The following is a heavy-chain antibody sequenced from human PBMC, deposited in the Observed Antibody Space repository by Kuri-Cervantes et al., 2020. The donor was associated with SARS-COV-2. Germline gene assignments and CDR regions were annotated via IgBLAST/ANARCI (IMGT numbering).Heavy chain of an antibody. D-gene: IGHD1-26*01. CDR1: GITFSSYD. CDR3: AKEMGATKYFQH. CDR2: IGTAGDP. J-gene: IGHJ1*01. V-gene: IGHV3-13*05. Sequence: GESLKISCAASGITFSSYDMHWVRQVTGKGLEWVSAIGTAGDPYYPGSVKGRFTISRENAKNSLYLQMNSLRAEDTAVYYCAKEMGATKYFQHWGQGTLVTVSS.